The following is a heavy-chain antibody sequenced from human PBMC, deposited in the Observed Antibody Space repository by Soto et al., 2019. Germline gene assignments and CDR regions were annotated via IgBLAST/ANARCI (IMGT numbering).Heavy chain of an antibody. D-gene: IGHD6-19*01. Sequence: GASVKVSCKAFGYNFTAHDINWVRQAAGQGLEWMGWLNPHSGDTDSAQKFQGRITMTRDSSITTAYMELRSLRSDDTAVYYCARDTIAVAGNFDYWGQGTLVTVSS. V-gene: IGHV1-8*01. CDR1: GYNFTAHD. CDR2: LNPHSGDT. J-gene: IGHJ4*02. CDR3: ARDTIAVAGNFDY.